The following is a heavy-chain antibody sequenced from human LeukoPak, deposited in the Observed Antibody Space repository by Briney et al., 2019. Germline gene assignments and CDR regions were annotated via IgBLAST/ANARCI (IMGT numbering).Heavy chain of an antibody. Sequence: GGSLRLSCVASGLNFDDSAMHWVRQAPGKGLEWASLISADGGSTFSADSVKGRFSISRDNSKNSLYLQMNSQRSEDTAMYYCAKESGKFDYWGQGTLVAVSS. CDR3: AKESGKFDY. CDR2: ISADGGST. CDR1: GLNFDDSA. V-gene: IGHV3-43*02. J-gene: IGHJ4*02.